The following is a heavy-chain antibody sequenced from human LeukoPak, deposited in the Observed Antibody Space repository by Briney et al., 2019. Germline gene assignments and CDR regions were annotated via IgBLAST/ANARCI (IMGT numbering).Heavy chain of an antibody. D-gene: IGHD1-1*01. CDR3: ARVGRTTGFDY. J-gene: IGHJ4*02. V-gene: IGHV1-8*01. CDR2: MNPNSGNT. CDR1: GYTFTSYD. Sequence: ASVKVSCKASGYTFTSYDINWVRQATGQGLEWMGWMNPNSGNTGYAQKFQGRVTMTRNTSISTAYMELSSQRSEDMAVYYCARVGRTTGFDYWGQGTLVTVSS.